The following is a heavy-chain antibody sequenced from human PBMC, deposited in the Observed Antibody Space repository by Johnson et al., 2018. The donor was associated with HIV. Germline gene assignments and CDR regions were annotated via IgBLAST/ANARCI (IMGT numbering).Heavy chain of an antibody. V-gene: IGHV3-53*01. D-gene: IGHD2-2*01. CDR3: ARDRWYCSSTSCQKDAFDI. Sequence: VQLVESGGGLIQPGGSLRLSCAASGFTVSSNYMSWVRQAPGKGLEWVSVIYSGGSTYYADSVKGRFTISRDNSKNTLYLQMHSLRAEDTAVYYCARDRWYCSSTSCQKDAFDIWGQGTKVTVSS. J-gene: IGHJ3*02. CDR2: IYSGGST. CDR1: GFTVSSNY.